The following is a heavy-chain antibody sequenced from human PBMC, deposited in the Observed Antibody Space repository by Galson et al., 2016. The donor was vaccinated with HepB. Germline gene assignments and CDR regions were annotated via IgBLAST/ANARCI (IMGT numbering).Heavy chain of an antibody. CDR2: VNPNSGNT. CDR1: GYAFNNFD. CDR3: ARGGDYTFWFDA. J-gene: IGHJ5*02. Sequence: KVSCKASGYAFNNFDIYWVRQASGQGLEWLGWVNPNSGNTGYAPKFEGRISMTRQTSTSTAYMELSRLKSEDTAVYYCARGGDYTFWFDAWGQGTLVTVSS. V-gene: IGHV1-8*01. D-gene: IGHD4-17*01.